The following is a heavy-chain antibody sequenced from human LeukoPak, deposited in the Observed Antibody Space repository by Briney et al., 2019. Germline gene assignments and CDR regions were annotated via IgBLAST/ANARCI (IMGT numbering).Heavy chain of an antibody. J-gene: IGHJ6*03. CDR1: GYTFTSYG. CDR3: ASTYSSSSHYMDV. D-gene: IGHD6-6*01. Sequence: GASVKVSCKASGYTFTSYGISWVRQAPGQGLEWMGWISAYNGNTNYAQKFQGRVTMTRDTSISTAYMELSRLRSDDTAVYYCASTYSSSSHYMDVWGKRTTVTVSS. V-gene: IGHV1-18*01. CDR2: ISAYNGNT.